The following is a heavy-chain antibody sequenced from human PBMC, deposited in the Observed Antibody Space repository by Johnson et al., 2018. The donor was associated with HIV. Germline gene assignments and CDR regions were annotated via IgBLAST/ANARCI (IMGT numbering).Heavy chain of an antibody. D-gene: IGHD3-10*01. CDR2: IRNKANRYST. J-gene: IGHJ3*01. V-gene: IGHV3-72*01. CDR3: TRDRDGVGVS. Sequence: QAPGKGLEWIGRIRNKANRYSTEYAASVKGRFTISRDDSKNSLSLQMSSLKTEDTAVYYCTRDRDGVGVSWGQGTMVTVS.